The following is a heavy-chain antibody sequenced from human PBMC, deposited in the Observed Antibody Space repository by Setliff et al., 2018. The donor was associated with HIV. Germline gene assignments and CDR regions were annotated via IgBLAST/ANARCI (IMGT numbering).Heavy chain of an antibody. J-gene: IGHJ5*02. Sequence: ASETLSLTCTVSGPSINIHYWSWIRQSPGKAFEWIGYIYSTGSTNYSPSLKSRVTISVDTSKSQFSLKLSSLTAADTAVYYCARGRTQWPNYNYFDPWGLGTLVTVSS. CDR2: IYSTGST. V-gene: IGHV4-59*08. D-gene: IGHD6-19*01. CDR3: ARGRTQWPNYNYFDP. CDR1: GPSINIHY.